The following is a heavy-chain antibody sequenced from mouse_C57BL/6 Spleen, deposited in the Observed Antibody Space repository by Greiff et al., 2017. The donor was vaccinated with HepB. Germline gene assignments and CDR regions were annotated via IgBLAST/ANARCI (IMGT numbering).Heavy chain of an antibody. J-gene: IGHJ3*01. CDR1: GYTFTSYD. V-gene: IGHV1-85*01. D-gene: IGHD2-3*01. CDR3: ARYDGYYSTPY. CDR2: IYPRDGST. Sequence: QVQLKESGPELVKPGASVKLSCKASGYTFTSYDINWVKQRPGQGLEWIGWIYPRDGSTKYNEKFKGKATLTVDTSSSTAYMELHSLTSEDSAVYFCARYDGYYSTPYWGQGTLVTVSA.